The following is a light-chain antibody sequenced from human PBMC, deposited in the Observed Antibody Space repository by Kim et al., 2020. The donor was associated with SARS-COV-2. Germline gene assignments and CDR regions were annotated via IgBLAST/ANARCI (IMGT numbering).Light chain of an antibody. V-gene: IGKV3-11*01. CDR1: QSVGTY. CDR2: DAS. J-gene: IGKJ5*01. CDR3: RQHSNWAPRT. Sequence: EIVLTQSPVTLSLSPGEKATLSCRASQSVGTYLVWYQQKPGQAPRLLIYDASTRATGVPPRFSGSGSGADFILPISSREPEDFAVYYCRQHSNWAPRTFGRGTRLEIK.